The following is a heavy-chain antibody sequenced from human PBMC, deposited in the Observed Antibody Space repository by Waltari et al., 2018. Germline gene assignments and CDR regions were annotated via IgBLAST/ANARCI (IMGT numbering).Heavy chain of an antibody. Sequence: EVQLVQSGAEVKKPGESLKISCKGSGYSFTSYWIGWVRQMPGKGLEWMGIIYPGDSDTRYSPSVQGQVTISADKSISTAYLQWSSLKASDTAMYYCARSPLGYCSGGSCYHFDYWGQGTLVTVSS. CDR2: IYPGDSDT. CDR3: ARSPLGYCSGGSCYHFDY. V-gene: IGHV5-51*01. J-gene: IGHJ4*02. D-gene: IGHD2-15*01. CDR1: GYSFTSYW.